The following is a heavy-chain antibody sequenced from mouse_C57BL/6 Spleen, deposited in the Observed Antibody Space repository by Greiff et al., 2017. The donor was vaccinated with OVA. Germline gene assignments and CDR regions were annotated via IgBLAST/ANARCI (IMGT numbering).Heavy chain of an antibody. Sequence: EVKVVESGGDLVKPGGSLKLSCAASGFTFSSYGMSWVRQTPDKRLEWVATISSGGSYTYYPDSVKGRFTISRDNAKNTLYLQMSRLKSEDTAMYYCARRDWDENYFDYWGQGTTLTVSS. CDR1: GFTFSSYG. CDR3: ARRDWDENYFDY. J-gene: IGHJ2*01. V-gene: IGHV5-6*02. CDR2: ISSGGSYT. D-gene: IGHD4-1*01.